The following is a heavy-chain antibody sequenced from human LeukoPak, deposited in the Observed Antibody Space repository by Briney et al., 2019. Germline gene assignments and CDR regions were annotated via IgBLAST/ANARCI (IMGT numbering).Heavy chain of an antibody. J-gene: IGHJ4*02. CDR1: GFTFSTYD. D-gene: IGHD6-13*01. CDR2: IGTGGDT. CDR3: ARGAAGFDY. Sequence: GGSLRLSCAASGFTFSTYDMHWVRQRTGEGLQWVSGIGTGGDTYYLGSVKGRFTIFRENAKNSVYLEMNSLEAGDTAVYYCARGAAGFDYWGQGTLVSVSS. V-gene: IGHV3-13*04.